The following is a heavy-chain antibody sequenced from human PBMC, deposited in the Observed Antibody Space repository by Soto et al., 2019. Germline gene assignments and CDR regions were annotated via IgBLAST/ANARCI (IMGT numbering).Heavy chain of an antibody. CDR3: AKEGGYDSITRAFDI. CDR2: ISGSGGST. CDR1: RYTFTNNW. V-gene: IGHV3-23*01. D-gene: IGHD3-22*01. Sequence: GESLTLSFKGSRYTFTNNWVGWVRQAPGKGLEGVSAISGSGGSTYYADSVKGRFTISRDNSKNTLYLQMNSLRAEDTAVYYCAKEGGYDSITRAFDIWGQGTMVTVSS. J-gene: IGHJ3*02.